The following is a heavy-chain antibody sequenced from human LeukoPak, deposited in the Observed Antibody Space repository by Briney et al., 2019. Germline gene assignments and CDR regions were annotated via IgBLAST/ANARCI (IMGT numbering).Heavy chain of an antibody. D-gene: IGHD2-15*01. CDR3: ARDGYCSGGSCYITGPNWFDP. J-gene: IGHJ5*02. CDR1: GFTFSSYA. V-gene: IGHV3-30-3*01. CDR2: ISYDGSNK. Sequence: GRSLRLSCAASGFTFSSYAMRWVRQAPGKGLEWVAVISYDGSNKYYADSVKGRFTISRDNSKNTMYLQMSSLRAEDTAVYYCARDGYCSGGSCYITGPNWFDPWGQGTLVTVSS.